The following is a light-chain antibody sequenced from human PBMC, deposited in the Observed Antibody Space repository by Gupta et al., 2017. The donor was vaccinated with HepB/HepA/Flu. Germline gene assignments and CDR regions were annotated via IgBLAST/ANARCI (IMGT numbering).Light chain of an antibody. J-gene: IGKJ4*01. CDR2: EGS. CDR3: QQASTYPLT. Sequence: DIQMTQSPSSVSASVGDRLTITCRASENINSWLAWYQQKPGKAPKLLIYEGSTVQSGVPSRFSGRGSGTDFTLTISSLQPEDFATYYCQQASTYPLTFGGGTKVDIK. V-gene: IGKV1-12*01. CDR1: ENINSW.